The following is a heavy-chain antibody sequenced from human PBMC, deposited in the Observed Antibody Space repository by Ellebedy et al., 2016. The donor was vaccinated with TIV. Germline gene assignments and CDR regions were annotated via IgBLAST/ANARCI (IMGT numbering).Heavy chain of an antibody. CDR3: ARAFGDSSSWPNWFNP. CDR1: GFTFSSYS. CDR2: ISSSSSTI. D-gene: IGHD6-13*01. J-gene: IGHJ5*02. V-gene: IGHV3-48*02. Sequence: GGSLRLSXAASGFTFSSYSMNWVRQAPGKGLEWVSYISSSSSTIYYADSVKGRFTISRDNAKNSLYLQMNSLRDEDTAVYYCARAFGDSSSWPNWFNPWGQGTLVTVSS.